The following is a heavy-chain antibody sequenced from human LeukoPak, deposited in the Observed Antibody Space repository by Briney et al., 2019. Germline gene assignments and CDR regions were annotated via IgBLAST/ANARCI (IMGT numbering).Heavy chain of an antibody. D-gene: IGHD1-26*01. CDR2: IRYDGSNK. V-gene: IGHV3-30*02. CDR1: GFTFSSYG. CDR3: ATAYPYSGSYYSDY. Sequence: GGSLRLSCAASGFTFSSYGMHWVRQAPDKGLEWVAFIRYDGSNKYYADSVKGRFTISRDNSKNTLYLQMNSLRAEDTAVYYCATAYPYSGSYYSDYWGQGTLVTVSS. J-gene: IGHJ4*02.